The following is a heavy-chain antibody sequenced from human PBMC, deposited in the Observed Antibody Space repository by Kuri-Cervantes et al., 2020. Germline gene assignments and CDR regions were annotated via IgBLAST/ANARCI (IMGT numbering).Heavy chain of an antibody. V-gene: IGHV4-38-2*01. J-gene: IGHJ5*02. D-gene: IGHD2-15*01. CDR2: IYHSGST. CDR3: ARRMVVAATRWFDP. CDR1: GYSISSGYY. Sequence: SQTLSLTCAVSGYSISSGYYWGWIRQPPGKGLEWIGSIYHSGSTYYNPSLKSRVTISVDTSKNQSSLKLSSVTAADTAVYYCARRMVVAATRWFDPWGQGTLVTVSS.